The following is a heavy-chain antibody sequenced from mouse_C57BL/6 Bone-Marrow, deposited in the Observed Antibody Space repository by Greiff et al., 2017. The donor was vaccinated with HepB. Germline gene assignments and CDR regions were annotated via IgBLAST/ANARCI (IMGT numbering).Heavy chain of an antibody. CDR3: ARHTIVTTLYYYAMDY. Sequence: QVQLQQPGAELVKPGASVKLSCKASGYTFTSYWMHWVKQRPGRGLEWIGRIDPNSGGTKYNEKFKSKATLTVDKPSSTAYMQLSSLTSEDSAVYYCARHTIVTTLYYYAMDYWGQGTSVTVSS. CDR2: IDPNSGGT. J-gene: IGHJ4*01. V-gene: IGHV1-72*01. CDR1: GYTFTSYW. D-gene: IGHD2-5*01.